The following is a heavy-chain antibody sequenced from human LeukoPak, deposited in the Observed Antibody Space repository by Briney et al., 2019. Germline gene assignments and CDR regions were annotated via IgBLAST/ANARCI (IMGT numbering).Heavy chain of an antibody. CDR3: ARGEANYGWYFDL. CDR1: GFTFSSYE. D-gene: IGHD4-17*01. CDR2: ISSSGSTI. V-gene: IGHV3-48*03. Sequence: PGGSLTLSCAASGFTFSSYEMNWVRQAPGKGLEWVSYISSSGSTIYYADSVKARFTISRDNAKNSLYLQMNSLRAEDTAVYYCARGEANYGWYFDLWGRGTLVTVSS. J-gene: IGHJ2*01.